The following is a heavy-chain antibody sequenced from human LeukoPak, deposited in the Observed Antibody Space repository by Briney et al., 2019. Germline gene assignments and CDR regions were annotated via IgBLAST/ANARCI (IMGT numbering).Heavy chain of an antibody. CDR2: IKSKTDGGTA. Sequence: GGSLRLSCAASGFTFSNAWMSWVRQAPGKGLKWVGRIKSKTDGGTADYAAPVKGRFTISRDDSKNTLYLQMNSLKTEDTAVYYCARDYRELSFIDGYVDYWGQGTLVTVSS. V-gene: IGHV3-15*01. D-gene: IGHD1-7*01. J-gene: IGHJ4*02. CDR3: ARDYRELSFIDGYVDY. CDR1: GFTFSNAW.